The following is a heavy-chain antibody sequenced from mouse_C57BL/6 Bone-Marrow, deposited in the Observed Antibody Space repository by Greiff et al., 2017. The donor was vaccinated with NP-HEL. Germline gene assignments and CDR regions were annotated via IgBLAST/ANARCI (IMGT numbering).Heavy chain of an antibody. CDR1: GFNIKDDY. J-gene: IGHJ4*01. D-gene: IGHD1-1*01. CDR3: TTGGSSPDAMDY. CDR2: LDPENGDT. Sequence: VQLQQSGAELVRPGASVKLSCTVSGFNIKDDYMHWVKQRPEQGLEWIGWLDPENGDTEYASKFQGKATITADTSSNTAYLQLSSLTSEDTAVYYCTTGGSSPDAMDYWGQGTSVTVSS. V-gene: IGHV14-4*01.